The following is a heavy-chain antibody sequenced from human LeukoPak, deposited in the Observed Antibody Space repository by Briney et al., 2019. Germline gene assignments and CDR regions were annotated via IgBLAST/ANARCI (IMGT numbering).Heavy chain of an antibody. V-gene: IGHV3-20*04. J-gene: IGHJ4*02. Sequence: PGGSLRLSCAASGFTFGDCAMSWVRQAPGKGLEWVSGLNWNGGSTGYADSVKGRFTISRDNAKNSLYLQMNSLRAEDTAVYYCAKDAPVNIVVVPAANSWGQGTLVTVSS. D-gene: IGHD2-2*01. CDR1: GFTFGDCA. CDR3: AKDAPVNIVVVPAANS. CDR2: LNWNGGST.